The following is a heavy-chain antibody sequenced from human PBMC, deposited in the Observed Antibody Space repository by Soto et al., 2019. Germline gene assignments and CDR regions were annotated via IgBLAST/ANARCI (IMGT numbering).Heavy chain of an antibody. CDR1: HSSFSSYY. CDR3: ARESAGAVKINWFDP. D-gene: IGHD1-26*01. V-gene: IGHV4-59*01. CDR2: IHRIGST. J-gene: IGHJ5*02. Sequence: PWEPLCSPGSVSHSSFSSYYWSWVRQPPGKGWDWIGLIHRIGSTKHNPSRESRVTLSVAASQTQPALRLSSVTAADRAVYYCARESAGAVKINWFDPWGQGILVTGSS.